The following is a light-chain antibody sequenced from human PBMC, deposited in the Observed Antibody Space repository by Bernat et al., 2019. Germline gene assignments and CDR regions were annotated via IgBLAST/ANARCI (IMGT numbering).Light chain of an antibody. Sequence: EIVMTQSPATLSVSPGERATLSCRASQSVSSNLAWYQQKPGQAPRPPINGASPRATGIPARFGGSGSGTEFTLTISSLQSEDFAVYYCQQYNNWPPHTFGGGTKVEIK. CDR2: GAS. J-gene: IGKJ4*01. V-gene: IGKV3D-15*01. CDR1: QSVSSN. CDR3: QQYNNWPPHT.